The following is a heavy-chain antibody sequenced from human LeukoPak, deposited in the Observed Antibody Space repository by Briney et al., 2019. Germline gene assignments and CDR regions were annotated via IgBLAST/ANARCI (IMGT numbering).Heavy chain of an antibody. D-gene: IGHD6-25*01. CDR1: GGSIPISTYY. CDR2: IYYSGST. CDR3: ARERLHAWGAFDI. J-gene: IGHJ3*02. V-gene: IGHV4-39*07. Sequence: PSETLSLTCTVSGGSIPISTYYWGWVRQPPGKGLEWIGSIYYSGSTNYNPSLKSRVTISVDTSKNQFSLKLSSVTAADTAVYYCARERLHAWGAFDIWGQGTMVTVSS.